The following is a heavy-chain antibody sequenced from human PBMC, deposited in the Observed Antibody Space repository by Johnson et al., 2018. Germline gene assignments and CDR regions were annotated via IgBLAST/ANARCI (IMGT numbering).Heavy chain of an antibody. J-gene: IGHJ5*02. Sequence: QVQLVQSGAEVKKPGASVKVSCKASGYTFNTYDINWVRQASGQGLEWMGWLNPQSGNTGYGQKFQGRVTMTRDTATSTAYMELTGVKFDDTAVYYCAEFSGAIAALPTWGRGTMVTVSS. D-gene: IGHD2-21*02. CDR1: GYTFNTYD. CDR3: AEFSGAIAALPT. V-gene: IGHV1-8*01. CDR2: LNPQSGNT.